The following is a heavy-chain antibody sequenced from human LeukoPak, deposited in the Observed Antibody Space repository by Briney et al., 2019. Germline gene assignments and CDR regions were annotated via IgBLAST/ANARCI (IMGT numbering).Heavy chain of an antibody. CDR2: IYPGDSDT. J-gene: IGHJ5*02. CDR3: ARHRDNWFDP. CDR1: GYSFTTHW. V-gene: IGHV5-51*01. Sequence: GESLQISCKASGYSFTTHWIGWVRQMPGKGLEWMGIIYPGDSDTRYSPSFQGHVTISADKSISTAYLQWSSLKASDTAMYYCARHRDNWFDPWGQGTLVTVSS.